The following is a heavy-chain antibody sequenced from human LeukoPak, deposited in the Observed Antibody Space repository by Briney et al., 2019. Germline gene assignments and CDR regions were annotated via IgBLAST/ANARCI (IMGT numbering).Heavy chain of an antibody. J-gene: IGHJ4*02. V-gene: IGHV4-39*07. CDR3: ARADAGDFSSSWYDY. CDR2: LYYSGST. Sequence: SETLSLTCTVSGGSISSSTFYWGWIRQPPGKELEWIGSLYYSGSTYYNPSLKSRVTISVDTSKNQFSLKLSSVTAADSAVYYCARADAGDFSSSWYDYWGQGTLVTVSS. CDR1: GGSISSSTFY. D-gene: IGHD6-13*01.